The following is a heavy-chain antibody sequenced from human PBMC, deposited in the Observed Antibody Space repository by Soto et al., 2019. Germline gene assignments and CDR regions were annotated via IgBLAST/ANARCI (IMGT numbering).Heavy chain of an antibody. CDR3: ARVGWNYDFDY. V-gene: IGHV1-8*01. CDR2: MNPGSGDT. J-gene: IGHJ4*02. D-gene: IGHD1-7*01. Sequence: GASVKVSCKASGYSFTNNDVTWVRQATGQGLEWMGWMNPGSGDTGYAQKFQGRVTMTRDISIATAYMELNSLRAEDTAVYYCARVGWNYDFDYWGQGTLVTVSS. CDR1: GYSFTNND.